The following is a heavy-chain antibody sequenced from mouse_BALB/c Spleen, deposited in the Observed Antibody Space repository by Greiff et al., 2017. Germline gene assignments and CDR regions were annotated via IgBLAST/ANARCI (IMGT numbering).Heavy chain of an antibody. D-gene: IGHD1-1*01. Sequence: EVQLQQSGPELVKPGASVKMSCKASGYTFTSYVMHWVKQKPGQGLEWIGYINPYNDGTKYNEKFKGKATLTSDKSSSTAYMELSSLTSEDSAVYYCATITTVVADYAMDYWGQGTSVTVSS. CDR1: GYTFTSYV. CDR2: INPYNDGT. V-gene: IGHV1-14*01. J-gene: IGHJ4*01. CDR3: ATITTVVADYAMDY.